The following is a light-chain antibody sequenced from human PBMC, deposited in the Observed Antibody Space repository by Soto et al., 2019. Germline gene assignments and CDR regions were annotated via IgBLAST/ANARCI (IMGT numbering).Light chain of an antibody. J-gene: IGKJ1*01. Sequence: EIVMTQSPVTLSVSPGERATLSCRASQSVSSNLAWYQQKPGQGPRLLIHGASTRATGIPARFSGSGSGTEFTLTINSLQSEDFAVYYCQQYNNWPRTFGQGTKVEI. CDR1: QSVSSN. V-gene: IGKV3-15*01. CDR3: QQYNNWPRT. CDR2: GAS.